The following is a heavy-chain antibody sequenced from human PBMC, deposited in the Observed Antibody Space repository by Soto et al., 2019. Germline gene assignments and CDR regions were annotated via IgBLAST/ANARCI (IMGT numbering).Heavy chain of an antibody. D-gene: IGHD3-22*01. CDR1: GYTFTSYY. Sequence: ASVKVSFKASGYTFTSYYMHWVRQAPGQGLEWMGIINPSGGSTSYAQKFQGRVTMTRDTSTSTVYMELSSLRSEDTAVYYCASVDYDSSGYYHYYFDYWGQGTLVTVSS. CDR3: ASVDYDSSGYYHYYFDY. V-gene: IGHV1-46*01. J-gene: IGHJ4*02. CDR2: INPSGGST.